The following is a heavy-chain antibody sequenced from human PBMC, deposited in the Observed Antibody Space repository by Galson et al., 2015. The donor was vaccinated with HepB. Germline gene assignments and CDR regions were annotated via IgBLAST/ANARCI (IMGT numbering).Heavy chain of an antibody. J-gene: IGHJ6*02. V-gene: IGHV3-11*06. D-gene: IGHD2-2*03. CDR2: IGSSSTYT. CDR3: ARDGDSHPGYCRGTSCHGFYYGMDV. CDR1: GFTFSDYQ. Sequence: SLRLSCAASGFTFSDYQISWIRQAPGKGLEWISYIGSSSTYTNYADSVKGRFTISRDDAKNSLFLQMNILRGEDTAVYYCARDGDSHPGYCRGTSCHGFYYGMDVWGQGTTVTVSS.